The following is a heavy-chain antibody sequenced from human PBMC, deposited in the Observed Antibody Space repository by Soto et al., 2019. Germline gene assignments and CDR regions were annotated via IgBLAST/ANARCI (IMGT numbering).Heavy chain of an antibody. D-gene: IGHD5-12*01. Sequence: QVQLVQSGAEVKKPGSSVKVSCKASGGTFSSYAISWVRQAPGQGLEWRGGIIPIFGTANYAQKFQGRVTVTADESTGTAYMELRSLRPTDTALHYCARASADGYNYADIRYWGQGTLVTVSS. CDR3: ARASADGYNYADIRY. CDR2: IIPIFGTA. CDR1: GGTFSSYA. J-gene: IGHJ4*02. V-gene: IGHV1-69*01.